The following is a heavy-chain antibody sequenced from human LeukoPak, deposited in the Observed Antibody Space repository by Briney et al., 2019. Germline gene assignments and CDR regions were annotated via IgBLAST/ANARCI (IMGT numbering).Heavy chain of an antibody. D-gene: IGHD3-10*01. J-gene: IGHJ4*02. CDR3: TRERAIGSGRPGSRAPRYFDY. V-gene: IGHV1-2*02. CDR2: INPNSGGT. Sequence: ASEKVSCKASGYTFTGYYMHWVRQAPGQGLEWMGWINPNSGGTNYAQKFQGRVTMTRDTSISTAYMELSRLRSDDTAVYYCTRERAIGSGRPGSRAPRYFDYWGQGTLVTVSS. CDR1: GYTFTGYY.